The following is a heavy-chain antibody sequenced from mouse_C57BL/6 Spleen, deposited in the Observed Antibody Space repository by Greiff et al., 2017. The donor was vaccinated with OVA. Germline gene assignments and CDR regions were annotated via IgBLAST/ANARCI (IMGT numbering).Heavy chain of an antibody. V-gene: IGHV1-18*01. Sequence: VQLQQSGPELVKPGASVKIPCKASGYTFTGYYMDWVKQSHGQSLEWIGDINPNNGGHNYNQKFKGKATLTVAKSSSTAYMELRSLTSEASAVYYFARSRYGDGDSCAYWGQGTLVTVSA. D-gene: IGHD2-14*01. CDR3: ARSRYGDGDSCAY. J-gene: IGHJ3*01. CDR2: INPNNGGH. CDR1: GYTFTGYY.